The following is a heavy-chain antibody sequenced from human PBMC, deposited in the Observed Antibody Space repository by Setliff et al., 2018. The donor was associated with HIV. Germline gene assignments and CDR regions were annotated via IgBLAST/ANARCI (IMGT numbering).Heavy chain of an antibody. CDR1: GGSFSGYY. V-gene: IGHV4-34*01. Sequence: SETLSLTCAVYGGSFSGYYWSWIRQPPGKGLEWIGEINHSGSTNYNPSLKSRVTISVDTSKNQFSLRLSSVTAADTAVYYCASRGGSSRGYYDGMDVWGQGTTVTVSS. J-gene: IGHJ6*02. CDR3: ASRGGSSRGYYDGMDV. D-gene: IGHD6-6*01. CDR2: INHSGST.